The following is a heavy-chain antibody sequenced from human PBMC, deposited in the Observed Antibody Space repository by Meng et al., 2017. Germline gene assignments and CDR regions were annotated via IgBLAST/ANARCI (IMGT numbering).Heavy chain of an antibody. CDR2: VSDGGYN. CDR1: GGSFSGHY. J-gene: IGHJ5*02. V-gene: IGHV4-34*01. CDR3: ARNRYDRSTHVFDP. D-gene: IGHD3-22*01. Sequence: QVQLQQWGAGLLKPSETLSLTCTVYGGSFSGHYWSWIRPAPGEGLEWIGEVSDGGYNKYNPALKSRVTVSGDASKNEVSLKLISVTAADTAVYYCARNRYDRSTHVFDPWGQGTLVTVSS.